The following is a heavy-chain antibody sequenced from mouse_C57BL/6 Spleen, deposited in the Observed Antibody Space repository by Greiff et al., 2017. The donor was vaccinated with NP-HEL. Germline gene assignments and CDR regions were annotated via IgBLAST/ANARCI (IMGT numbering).Heavy chain of an antibody. Sequence: QVQLQQPGAELVKPGASVKLSCKASGYTFTSYWMHWVKQRPGQGLEWIGMIHPNSGSTNYNEKFKSKATLTVDKSSSTAYMQLSSLTSEDSAVYYCARSGYYSNYEVAYWGQGTLVTVSA. CDR3: ARSGYYSNYEVAY. J-gene: IGHJ3*01. CDR1: GYTFTSYW. V-gene: IGHV1-64*01. D-gene: IGHD2-5*01. CDR2: IHPNSGST.